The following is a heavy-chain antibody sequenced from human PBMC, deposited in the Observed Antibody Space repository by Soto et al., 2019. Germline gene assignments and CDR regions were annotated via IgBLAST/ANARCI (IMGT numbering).Heavy chain of an antibody. Sequence: QVQLVESGGGVVQPGRSLRLSCAASGFTFSSYGMHWVRQAPGKGLEWVAVISYDGSNKYYADSVKGRFTISRDNSKNTLYLQMNSLRAEDTAVYYCAKDGVAATPVYYYYYYYMDVWGKGTTVTVSS. D-gene: IGHD2-15*01. CDR3: AKDGVAATPVYYYYYYYMDV. J-gene: IGHJ6*03. CDR2: ISYDGSNK. V-gene: IGHV3-30*18. CDR1: GFTFSSYG.